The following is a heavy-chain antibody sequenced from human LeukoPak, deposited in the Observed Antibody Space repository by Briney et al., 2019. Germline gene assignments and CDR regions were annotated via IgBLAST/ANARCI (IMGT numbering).Heavy chain of an antibody. D-gene: IGHD6-13*01. V-gene: IGHV3-7*01. CDR1: GFTVSSQW. Sequence: GGSLRLSSAASGFTVSSQWTSWGRQAPGKGLEWVANIKQDGSEKYYVDSVKGRFTISRDNAKNSLYLQMNSLRAEDTAVYYCARDNVGSSFDYWGQGTLVTVSS. CDR2: IKQDGSEK. J-gene: IGHJ4*02. CDR3: ARDNVGSSFDY.